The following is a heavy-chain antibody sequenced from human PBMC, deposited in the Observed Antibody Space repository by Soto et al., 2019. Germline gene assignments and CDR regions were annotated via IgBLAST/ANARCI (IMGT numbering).Heavy chain of an antibody. Sequence: QLLESGGGLVQPGGSLRLSCVGSGFPFKNFAMNWVRQAPGKGLEWVSVIRGTGLNTYYAASVKGRFTISRDNSKNTVYLQMDSLRVEDTAVYYCAKRASPVNLDNWFDPWGPGTQVTVSS. D-gene: IGHD4-17*01. CDR2: IRGTGLNT. CDR3: AKRASPVNLDNWFDP. V-gene: IGHV3-23*01. J-gene: IGHJ5*02. CDR1: GFPFKNFA.